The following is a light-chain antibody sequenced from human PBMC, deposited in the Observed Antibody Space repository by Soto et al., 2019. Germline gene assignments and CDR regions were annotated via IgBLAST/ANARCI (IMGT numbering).Light chain of an antibody. CDR3: QQRSNWPPLT. Sequence: VMTQSPATLSVSPVERVTLSCRASEGVGSSLAWYQQKPGQAPRVLIYDTSARATGVPARFSGSRSGTDFTLTISSLEPEDFAVYYCQQRSNWPPLTFGGGTKVDNK. J-gene: IGKJ4*01. CDR1: EGVGSS. CDR2: DTS. V-gene: IGKV3-11*01.